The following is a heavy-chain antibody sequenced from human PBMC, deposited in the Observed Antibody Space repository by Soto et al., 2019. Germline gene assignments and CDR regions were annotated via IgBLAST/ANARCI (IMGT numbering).Heavy chain of an antibody. Sequence: SETLSLTCAVSGVSISSGNWWTWVRQSPQRGLEYIGEIFHDGTANYYPSFERRVAISVDTSKNQFSLKLTSVTAADTAIYFCARLVYDTRLNYMYFDFWGHGTLVTVSS. D-gene: IGHD3-10*01. CDR1: GVSISSGNW. CDR2: IFHDGTA. V-gene: IGHV4-4*02. J-gene: IGHJ4*01. CDR3: ARLVYDTRLNYMYFDF.